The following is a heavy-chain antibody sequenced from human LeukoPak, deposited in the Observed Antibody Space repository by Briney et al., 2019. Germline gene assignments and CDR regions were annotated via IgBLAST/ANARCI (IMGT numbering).Heavy chain of an antibody. V-gene: IGHV3-30*18. CDR2: ISYDGSNK. CDR3: AKDNTVTTDYFDY. J-gene: IGHJ4*02. Sequence: GGSLRLSCAASGFTFSSYGMHWVRQAPGKGLEWVAVISYDGSNKYYADSVKGRFTISRDNSKNTLYLQMNSLRAEDTAVYYCAKDNTVTTDYFDYWGQGTLVTVSS. CDR1: GFTFSSYG. D-gene: IGHD4-17*01.